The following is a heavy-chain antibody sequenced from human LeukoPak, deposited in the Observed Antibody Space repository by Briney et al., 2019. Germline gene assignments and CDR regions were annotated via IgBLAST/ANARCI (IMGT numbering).Heavy chain of an antibody. J-gene: IGHJ4*02. CDR1: SGSFSGNY. CDR2: SSPTGDIT. D-gene: IGHD2-21*01. V-gene: IGHV4-34*01. CDR3: ARVPDFIARPCDS. Sequence: SETLSLTCADDSGSFSGNYWNVISETPGRGLERIGESSPTGDITDYNPSLKGRATISVDSSKNQFSLKLTSVPAADTGVYYCARVPDFIARPCDSWGPGTLVTVSS.